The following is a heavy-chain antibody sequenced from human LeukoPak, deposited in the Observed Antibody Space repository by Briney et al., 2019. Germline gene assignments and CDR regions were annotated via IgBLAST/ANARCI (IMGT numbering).Heavy chain of an antibody. V-gene: IGHV3-23*01. CDR3: ATILRPQLGKNNWFDP. CDR1: GFSFSSYA. CDR2: ISGSGGST. Sequence: GGSLRLSCAASGFSFSSYAMSWVRQAPGKGLEWVSAISGSGGSTYYADSVKGRFTISRDNSKNTLYLQMNSLRAEDTAVYYSATILRPQLGKNNWFDPWGQGTLVTVSS. D-gene: IGHD7-27*01. J-gene: IGHJ5*02.